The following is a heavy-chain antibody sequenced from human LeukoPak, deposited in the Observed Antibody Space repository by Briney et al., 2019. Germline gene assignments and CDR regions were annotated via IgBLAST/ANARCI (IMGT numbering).Heavy chain of an antibody. V-gene: IGHV3-33*01. Sequence: GRSLRLSCAASGFNFRDSGMHWVRQAPGKGLEWVAVMWNDGITGKYADSVRGRFSVSRDNSKNTVYLQMNSLRAEDTAVYYCAREGLYYYDSSGRYFDYWGQGTLVTVSS. CDR3: AREGLYYYDSSGRYFDY. J-gene: IGHJ4*02. D-gene: IGHD3-22*01. CDR2: MWNDGITG. CDR1: GFNFRDSG.